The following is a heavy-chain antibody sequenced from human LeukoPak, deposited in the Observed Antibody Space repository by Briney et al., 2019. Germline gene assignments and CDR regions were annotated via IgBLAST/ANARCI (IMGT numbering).Heavy chain of an antibody. D-gene: IGHD6-13*01. Sequence: SETLSLTCTVSGGSISSGDYYWSWIRQPPGKGLEWIGSIHHSGSTYYNPSLKSRVTISVDTSKNQFSLKLSSVTAADTAVYYCARGDGIAAAARAYNWFDPWGQGTLVTVSS. CDR2: IHHSGST. V-gene: IGHV4-39*07. J-gene: IGHJ5*02. CDR1: GGSISSGDYY. CDR3: ARGDGIAAAARAYNWFDP.